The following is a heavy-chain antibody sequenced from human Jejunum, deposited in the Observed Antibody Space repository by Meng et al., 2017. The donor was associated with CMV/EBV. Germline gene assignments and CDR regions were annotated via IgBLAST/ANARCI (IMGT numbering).Heavy chain of an antibody. Sequence: LTFRSYAMHWVRQDPGKGLEWLALISYDGGDKYYADSVKGRFTISRDNSQNTLHLQMNSLRVDDTALYYCAKDPSGSFYHYGMDVWGQGTTVTVSS. CDR3: AKDPSGSFYHYGMDV. J-gene: IGHJ6*02. V-gene: IGHV3-30-3*02. CDR1: LTFRSYA. D-gene: IGHD6-25*01. CDR2: ISYDGGDK.